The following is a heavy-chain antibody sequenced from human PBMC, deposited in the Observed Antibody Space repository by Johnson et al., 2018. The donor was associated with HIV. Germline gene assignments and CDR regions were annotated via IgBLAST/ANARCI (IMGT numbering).Heavy chain of an antibody. CDR2: ISYDGSNK. Sequence: QVQLVESGGGVVQPGRSLRLSCAASGFTFSSYAMHWVRQAPGKGLEWVAVISYDGSNKYYVDSVKGRFTISRDSAKNSLYLQMNSLRAEDTAVYYCARGPSQLYWPDVAFDIWGQGTMVTVSS. D-gene: IGHD2-8*02. J-gene: IGHJ3*02. V-gene: IGHV3-30*04. CDR1: GFTFSSYA. CDR3: ARGPSQLYWPDVAFDI.